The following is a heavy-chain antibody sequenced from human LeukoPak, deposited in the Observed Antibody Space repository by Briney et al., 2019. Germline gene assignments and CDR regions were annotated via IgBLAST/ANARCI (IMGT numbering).Heavy chain of an antibody. CDR1: GGSIRSYY. CDR2: IYRSGST. V-gene: IGHV4-59*08. J-gene: IGHJ5*02. Sequence: PSETLSLTCTVSGGSIRSYYWSWIRQPPGKGLEWIGYIYRSGSTDYNPSLKSRVTIPVDTSKNQFSLKLSSVTAADTAVYYCARGPLNWFDPWGQGTLVTVSS. CDR3: ARGPLNWFDP.